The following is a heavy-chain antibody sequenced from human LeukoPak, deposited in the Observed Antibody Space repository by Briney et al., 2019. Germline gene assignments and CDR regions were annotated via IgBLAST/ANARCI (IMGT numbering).Heavy chain of an antibody. Sequence: AGGSLRLSCAASGFTFSAYFMTWMRQAPGKGLEWVSRISSDGSETNYADSVKGRFTISRDNAKNTLYLEINSLRAEDTAIYYCARSQFDSWGQGTLVTVSS. J-gene: IGHJ4*02. V-gene: IGHV3-74*01. CDR1: GFTFSAYF. CDR3: ARSQFDS. CDR2: ISSDGSET.